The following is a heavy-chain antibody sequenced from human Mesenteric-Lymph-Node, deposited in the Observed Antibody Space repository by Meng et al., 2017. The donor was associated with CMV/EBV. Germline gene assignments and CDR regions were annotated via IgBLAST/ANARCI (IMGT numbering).Heavy chain of an antibody. V-gene: IGHV3-20*04. Sequence: GESLKISCVASGFTFDDYGMSWVRQAPGKGLEWVSGINWNSGSTGYADSVKGRFTISRDNAKNSLFLQMSSLRVEDTAMYFCARRPTSGWGQGTLVTVSS. CDR2: INWNSGST. CDR3: ARRPTSG. D-gene: IGHD3-10*01. CDR1: GFTFDDYG. J-gene: IGHJ4*02.